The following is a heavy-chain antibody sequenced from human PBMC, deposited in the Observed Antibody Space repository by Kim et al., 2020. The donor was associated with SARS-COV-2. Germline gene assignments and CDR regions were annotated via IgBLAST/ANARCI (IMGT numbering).Heavy chain of an antibody. D-gene: IGHD6-13*01. CDR3: ARGDPRSSWPFFDY. J-gene: IGHJ4*02. Sequence: NPSLKSRVTISVDPSKNQFSLKLSSVTAADTAVYYCARGDPRSSWPFFDYWGQGTLVTVSS. V-gene: IGHV4-34*01.